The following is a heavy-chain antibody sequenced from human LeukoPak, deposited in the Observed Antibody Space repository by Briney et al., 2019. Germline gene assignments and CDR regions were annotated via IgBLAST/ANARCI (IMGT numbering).Heavy chain of an antibody. CDR1: GGSISSGDYY. Sequence: SETLSLTCTVSGGSISSGDYYWSWIRQPPGKGLEWIGYIYYSGSTYYNPSLKSRVTISVDMSKNQFSLKLSSVTAADTAVYYCARDGRRYSNYVRDYWGQGTLVTVSS. CDR3: ARDGRRYSNYVRDY. J-gene: IGHJ4*02. D-gene: IGHD4-11*01. CDR2: IYYSGST. V-gene: IGHV4-30-4*08.